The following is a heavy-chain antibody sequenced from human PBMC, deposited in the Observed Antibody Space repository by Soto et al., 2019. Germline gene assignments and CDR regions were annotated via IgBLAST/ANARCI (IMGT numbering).Heavy chain of an antibody. J-gene: IGHJ3*01. V-gene: IGHV1-2*02. CDR3: ARDRTSDRLDAFDL. D-gene: IGHD1-1*01. CDR2: INPNAGAT. CDR1: GYPFPGYY. Sequence: QVQLVQSGAEVKKPGASVKVSCKASGYPFPGYYLHWVRQAPGQGLEWMGWINPNAGATYSAKKFQGRVTMTRDTSISTAYMELSRLRPDDTAVYYCARDRTSDRLDAFDLWGQGTSDTVSS.